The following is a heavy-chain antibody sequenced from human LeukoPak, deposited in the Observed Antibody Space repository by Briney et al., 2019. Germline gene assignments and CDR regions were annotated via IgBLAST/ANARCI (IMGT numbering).Heavy chain of an antibody. CDR2: INHSGSA. V-gene: IGHV4-34*01. CDR1: GGSFSGYL. D-gene: IGHD3-10*01. CDR3: ARGLSPSDFDY. Sequence: PSETLSLTCGVYGGSFSGYLWNWIRQPPGKGLEWLGEINHSGSANYHPSHKSRVTISVDTSKNQVSLSLSSVTAADTAVYYCARGLSPSDFDYWGQGTLVTVSS. J-gene: IGHJ4*02.